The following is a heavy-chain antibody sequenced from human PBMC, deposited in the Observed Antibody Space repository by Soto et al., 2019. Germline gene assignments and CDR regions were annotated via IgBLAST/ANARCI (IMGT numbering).Heavy chain of an antibody. Sequence: QVQLVQSGAAVKRPGSSVKVSCKASGDTFNFYSINWVRQAPGLGLEWMGRVNPIVSMSNYAKKFQGRVTMTADKSTRTAYMELSSLRSEDTAINYSASSYGSGYRAFDYWGQGALVTVSS. J-gene: IGHJ4*02. D-gene: IGHD3-10*01. CDR3: ASSYGSGYRAFDY. CDR2: VNPIVSMS. V-gene: IGHV1-69*02. CDR1: GDTFNFYS.